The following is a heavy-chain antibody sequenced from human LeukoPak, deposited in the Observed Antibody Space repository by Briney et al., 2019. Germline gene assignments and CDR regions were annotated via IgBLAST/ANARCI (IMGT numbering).Heavy chain of an antibody. V-gene: IGHV4-59*12. D-gene: IGHD3-10*01. CDR3: ARDYGDY. CDR1: GGSISSYY. Sequence: SETLSLTCTVSGGSISSYYWSWIRQPPGKGLEWIGYIYYSGSTNYTPSLKRRVTISVDTSKNQFSLKLSSVTAADTAVYYCARDYGDYWGQGTLVTVSS. CDR2: IYYSGST. J-gene: IGHJ4*02.